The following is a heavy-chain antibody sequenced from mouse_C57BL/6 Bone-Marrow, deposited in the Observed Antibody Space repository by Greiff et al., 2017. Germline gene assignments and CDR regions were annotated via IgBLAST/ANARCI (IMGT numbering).Heavy chain of an antibody. J-gene: IGHJ1*03. CDR2: IDPEDGET. V-gene: IGHV14-2*01. Sequence: VHVKQSGAELVKPGASVKLSCTASGFNIKDYYMHWVKQRTEQGLEWIGRIDPEDGETKSAPKFQGKVTITADTSSNTAYLQLSSLTSEDTVVYYCARSLLSNWYFDVWGTGTTVTVSS. CDR3: ARSLLSNWYFDV. D-gene: IGHD6-2*01. CDR1: GFNIKDYY.